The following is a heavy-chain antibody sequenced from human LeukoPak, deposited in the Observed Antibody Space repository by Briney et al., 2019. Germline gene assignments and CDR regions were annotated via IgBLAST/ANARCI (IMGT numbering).Heavy chain of an antibody. CDR3: ARNGYDSSGYYD. D-gene: IGHD3-22*01. CDR1: GYTFGDYG. V-gene: IGHV3-20*04. Sequence: PGGSLRLSCAASGYTFGDYGLSWVPHAPAKGLEWGFGIKRKGGSTGYGEAVKGRFTTSRENAKNSRYLQMNSLRAEDTALYYCARNGYDSSGYYDWGQGTLVTVSS. J-gene: IGHJ4*02. CDR2: IKRKGGST.